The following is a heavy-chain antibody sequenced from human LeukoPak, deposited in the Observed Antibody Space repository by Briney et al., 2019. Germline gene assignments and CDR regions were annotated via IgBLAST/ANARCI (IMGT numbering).Heavy chain of an antibody. CDR3: AREDTAMDPEGFDY. D-gene: IGHD5-18*01. CDR1: GYTFTGYY. V-gene: IGHV1-69*13. CDR2: IIPIFGTA. Sequence: SVKVSCKASGYTFTGYYMHWVRQAPGQGLEWMGGIIPIFGTANYAQKFQGRVTITADESTSTAYMELSSLRSEDTAVYYCAREDTAMDPEGFDYWGQGTLVTVSS. J-gene: IGHJ4*02.